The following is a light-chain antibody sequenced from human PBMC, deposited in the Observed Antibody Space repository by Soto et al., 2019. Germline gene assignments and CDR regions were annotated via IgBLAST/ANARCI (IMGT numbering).Light chain of an antibody. Sequence: EIVLTQSPGTLSLSLGERATLSCRASQSVSSSYLAWYQLKPGQAPRLLIYGESGRATGIPDRFSGTGSGSDFTLTITRLEPEDFALYYCQQYGGSPSITFGQGTRLESK. CDR3: QQYGGSPSIT. CDR2: GES. CDR1: QSVSSSY. J-gene: IGKJ5*01. V-gene: IGKV3-20*01.